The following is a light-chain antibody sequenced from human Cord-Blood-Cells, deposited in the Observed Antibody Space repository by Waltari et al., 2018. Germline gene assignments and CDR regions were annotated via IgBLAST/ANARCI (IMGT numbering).Light chain of an antibody. J-gene: IGLJ3*02. Sequence: SYELTQPPSVSVSPGQTARNTSSGDKLGDNYACWYQQKPGQSPVLVIYQDSKRHSGIPERFSGSNSGNTATLTISGTQAMDEADYYCQAWDSSTAVFGGGTKLTVL. CDR2: QDS. CDR3: QAWDSSTAV. V-gene: IGLV3-1*01. CDR1: KLGDNY.